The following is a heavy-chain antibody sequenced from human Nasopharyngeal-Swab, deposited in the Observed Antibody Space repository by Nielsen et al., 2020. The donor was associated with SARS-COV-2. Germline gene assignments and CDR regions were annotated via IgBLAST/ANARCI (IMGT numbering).Heavy chain of an antibody. CDR1: GGSISSGGYY. CDR3: TSYYSSSWSPKGYDY. J-gene: IGHJ4*02. D-gene: IGHD6-13*01. Sequence: SETLSLTCTVSGGSISSGGYYWSWIRQHPGKGLEWIGYIYYSGSTYYNPSLKSRVTISVDTSKNQFSLKLSSVTAADTAVYYCTSYYSSSWSPKGYDYWGQGTLVTVSS. CDR2: IYYSGST. V-gene: IGHV4-31*03.